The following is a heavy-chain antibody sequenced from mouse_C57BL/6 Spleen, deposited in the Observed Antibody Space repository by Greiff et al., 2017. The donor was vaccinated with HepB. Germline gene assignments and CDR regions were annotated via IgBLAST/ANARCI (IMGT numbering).Heavy chain of an antibody. Sequence: EVQGVESGGGLVKPGGSLKLSCAASGFTFSDYGMHWVRQAPEKGLEWVAYISSGSSTIYYADTVKGRFTISRDNAKNTLFLQMTSLRSEDTAMYYCARRTFMVTTGVYYAMDYWGQGTSVTVSS. V-gene: IGHV5-17*01. CDR2: ISSGSSTI. CDR1: GFTFSDYG. D-gene: IGHD2-2*01. J-gene: IGHJ4*01. CDR3: ARRTFMVTTGVYYAMDY.